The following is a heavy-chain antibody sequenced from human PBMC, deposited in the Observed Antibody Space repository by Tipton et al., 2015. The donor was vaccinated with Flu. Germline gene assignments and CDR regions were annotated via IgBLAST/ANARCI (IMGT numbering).Heavy chain of an antibody. CDR3: AKDISVSGSDYLYS. V-gene: IGHV3-33*06. D-gene: IGHD3-10*01. CDR2: IWFDGSNT. CDR1: GFTFSRSG. Sequence: SLRLSCAASGFTFSRSGMHWVRQAPGRGLEWVAVIWFDGSNTYYADSVKGRFTISRDNSKNTLYLQMSSLGADDTAVYYCAKDISVSGSDYLYSWGQGTLVIVSS. J-gene: IGHJ5*02.